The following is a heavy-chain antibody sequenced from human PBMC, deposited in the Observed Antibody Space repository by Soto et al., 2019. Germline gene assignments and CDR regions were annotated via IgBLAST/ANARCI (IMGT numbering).Heavy chain of an antibody. Sequence: PGGSLRLSCAASGFTFSYYWMHWVRQAPGKGLVWVSRIHSDGSSTTYADIVKGRFIISRDNARNTVDLQMNSVRVEDTAVYYCARGDRGAFDLWGQGTVVTVSS. CDR1: GFTFSYYW. CDR2: IHSDGSST. CDR3: ARGDRGAFDL. J-gene: IGHJ3*01. V-gene: IGHV3-74*01. D-gene: IGHD1-26*01.